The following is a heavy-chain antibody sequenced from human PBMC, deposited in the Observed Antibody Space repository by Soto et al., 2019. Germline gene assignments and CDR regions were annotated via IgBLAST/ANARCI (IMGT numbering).Heavy chain of an antibody. CDR3: ARVRITIFGVASHWFDP. D-gene: IGHD3-3*01. J-gene: IGHJ5*02. CDR1: GGSISSGGYY. CDR2: IYYSGST. Sequence: QVQLQESGPGLVKPSQTLSLTCTVSGGSISSGGYYWSWIRQHPGKGLEWIGYIYYSGSTYYNPSPKSRVTISVDTSKNQFSLKLSSVTAADTAVYYCARVRITIFGVASHWFDPWGQGTLVTVSS. V-gene: IGHV4-31*03.